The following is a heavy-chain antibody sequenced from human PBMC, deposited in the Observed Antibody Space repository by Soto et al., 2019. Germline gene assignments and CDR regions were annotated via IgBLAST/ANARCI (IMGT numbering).Heavy chain of an antibody. CDR2: IIPIFGTA. CDR3: ARPGKYGDYAYFDY. J-gene: IGHJ4*02. D-gene: IGHD4-17*01. V-gene: IGHV1-69*13. CDR1: GGTFSSYA. Sequence: SVKVCCEASGGTFSSYAISWVRQAHGQGLEWMGGIIPIFGTANYAQKFQGRVTITADESTSTAYMELSSLRSEDTAVYYCARPGKYGDYAYFDYWGQGTLVTVSS.